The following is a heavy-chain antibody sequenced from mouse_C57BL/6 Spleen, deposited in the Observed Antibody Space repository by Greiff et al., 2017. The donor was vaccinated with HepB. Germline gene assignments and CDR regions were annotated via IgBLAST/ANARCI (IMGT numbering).Heavy chain of an antibody. V-gene: IGHV1-53*01. CDR3: AREGIYYDYHPAWFAY. CDR1: GYTFTSYW. J-gene: IGHJ3*01. CDR2: INPSNGGT. Sequence: QVQLQQSGTELVKPGASVKLSCKASGYTFTSYWMHWVKQRPGQGLEWIGNINPSNGGTNYNEKFKSKATLTVDKSYSTAYMQLSSLTSADSAVYYCAREGIYYDYHPAWFAYWGQGTLVTVSA. D-gene: IGHD2-4*01.